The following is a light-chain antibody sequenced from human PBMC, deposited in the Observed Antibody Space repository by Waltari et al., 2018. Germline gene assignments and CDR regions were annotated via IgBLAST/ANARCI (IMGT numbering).Light chain of an antibody. CDR1: QDISNF. CDR3: QQLKDSPPT. V-gene: IGKV1-9*01. CDR2: ASS. J-gene: IGKJ4*01. Sequence: DIQLTQSPSFLSASVGDRVTITRRASQDISNFLAWYQQKPGQAPQLLIYASSTLQSGVPSRFGGSGSGTEFTLTISSLQPEDFATYYCQQLKDSPPTFGGGTKVEIK.